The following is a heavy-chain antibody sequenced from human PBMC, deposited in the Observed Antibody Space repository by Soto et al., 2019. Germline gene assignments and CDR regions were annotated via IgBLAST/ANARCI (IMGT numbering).Heavy chain of an antibody. CDR2: IYYSGST. V-gene: IGHV4-39*01. J-gene: IGHJ5*02. Sequence: QLHLRESGPGLVKPSETLSLTCTVSGGSITSSSYYWGWIRQPPGKGLEWIGSIYYSGSTYYNPSLTXRXTXXVDTSTNQFSLKLSSVTAADTAVYYCATQEVGGTYVYTFDPWGQGTLVTVSS. CDR3: ATQEVGGTYVYTFDP. D-gene: IGHD1-26*01. CDR1: GGSITSSSYY.